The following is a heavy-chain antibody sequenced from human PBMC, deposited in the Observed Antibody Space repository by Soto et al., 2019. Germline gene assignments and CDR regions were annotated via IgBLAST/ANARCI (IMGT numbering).Heavy chain of an antibody. CDR2: IKQDGSEK. CDR1: GFTLRSDW. J-gene: IGHJ6*02. V-gene: IGHV3-7*03. Sequence: PWGSLSLSCAASGFTLRSDWMSWVRQAPGKGLEWVANIKQDGSEKYDVDSVRGLCTIARDKAKNSLYLQMNSLRAEDTAVYYCARVIMVRGVIILDYYYYYGMDVWGQGTTVTVSS. CDR3: ARVIMVRGVIILDYYYYYGMDV. D-gene: IGHD3-10*01.